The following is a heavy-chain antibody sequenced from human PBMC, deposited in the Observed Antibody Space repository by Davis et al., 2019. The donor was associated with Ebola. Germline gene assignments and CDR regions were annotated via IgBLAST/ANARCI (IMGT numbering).Heavy chain of an antibody. V-gene: IGHV4-31*02. CDR1: Y. CDR3: ARGPVGHYYDSSGYYSEPKFDY. D-gene: IGHD3-22*01. Sequence: YWIGWVRQMPGKGLEWIGYIYYSGSTYYKPSLKSRIIISVDTSKNQFSLKLSSVTAADTAVYYCARGPVGHYYDSSGYYSEPKFDYWGQGTLVTVSS. J-gene: IGHJ4*02. CDR2: IYYSGST.